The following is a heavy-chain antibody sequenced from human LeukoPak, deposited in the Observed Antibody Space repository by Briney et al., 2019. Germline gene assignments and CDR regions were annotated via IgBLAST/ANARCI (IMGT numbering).Heavy chain of an antibody. CDR1: GFTFSSYA. J-gene: IGHJ3*02. CDR3: ARDKAYSSSWYGAFDI. D-gene: IGHD6-13*01. Sequence: PGRSLRLSCAASGFTFSSYAMHWVRQAPGKGLEGVAVISYDGSNKYYADSVKGRFTISRDNSKNTLYLQMSSLRAEDTAVYYCARDKAYSSSWYGAFDIWGQGTMVTVSS. V-gene: IGHV3-30*04. CDR2: ISYDGSNK.